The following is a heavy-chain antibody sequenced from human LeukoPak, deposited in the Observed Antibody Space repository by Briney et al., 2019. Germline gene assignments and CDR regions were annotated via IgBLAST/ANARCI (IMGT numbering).Heavy chain of an antibody. CDR1: GFTFSSYA. Sequence: GSLRLSCAASGFTFSSYAMSWVRQAPGKGLEWVSVISGSDGRTNYADSVKGRFTISRDNSKNTLYLQMNSLRAEDTAVYYCAKGSSSSWYGVPRSDYWGQGILVTVSS. D-gene: IGHD6-13*01. CDR2: ISGSDGRT. J-gene: IGHJ4*02. V-gene: IGHV3-23*01. CDR3: AKGSSSSWYGVPRSDY.